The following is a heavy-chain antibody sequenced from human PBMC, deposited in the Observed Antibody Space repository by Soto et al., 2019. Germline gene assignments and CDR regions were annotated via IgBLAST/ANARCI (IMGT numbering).Heavy chain of an antibody. CDR3: AKRGARYVDY. Sequence: PGGSLRLSCAASGFTFSSYAISWVRQAPGKGLEWVSAISSSGGNTYYANSVKGRFTISRDNSKNTVYLQMNSLGADDTAIYFCAKRGARYVDYWGQGTLVTVSS. V-gene: IGHV3-23*01. D-gene: IGHD1-20*01. CDR1: GFTFSSYA. J-gene: IGHJ4*02. CDR2: ISSSGGNT.